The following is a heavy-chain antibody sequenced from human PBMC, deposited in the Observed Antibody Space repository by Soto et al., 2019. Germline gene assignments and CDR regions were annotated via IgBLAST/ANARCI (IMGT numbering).Heavy chain of an antibody. Sequence: PSETLSLTCSVSCYSISIGYFWGWIRQTPGKGLEWIASIYNSGHTYYNPSLKSRVTISVDTSKNQFSLKVRSVTAADTAVYFCARDSRTVAGLDYWGQGTLVTVYS. J-gene: IGHJ4*02. D-gene: IGHD4-17*01. CDR3: ARDSRTVAGLDY. CDR2: IYNSGHT. CDR1: CYSISIGYF. V-gene: IGHV4-38-2*02.